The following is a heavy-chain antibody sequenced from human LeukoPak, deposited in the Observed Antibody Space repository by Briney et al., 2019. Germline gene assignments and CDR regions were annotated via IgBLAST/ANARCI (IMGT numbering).Heavy chain of an antibody. D-gene: IGHD3-3*01. Sequence: PSETLSLTCAVYGGSFSGYHWSWIRQPPGKGLEWIGEINHSGSTNYNPSLKSRVTISVDTSKNQFSLKLSSVTAADTAVYYCARFHDFWSGYSDYWGQGTLVTVSS. J-gene: IGHJ4*02. V-gene: IGHV4-34*01. CDR1: GGSFSGYH. CDR2: INHSGST. CDR3: ARFHDFWSGYSDY.